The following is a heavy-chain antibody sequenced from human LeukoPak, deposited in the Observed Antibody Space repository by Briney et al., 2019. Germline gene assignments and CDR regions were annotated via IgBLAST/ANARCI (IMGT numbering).Heavy chain of an antibody. J-gene: IGHJ4*02. CDR2: INVYNGNT. D-gene: IGHD2-2*01. CDR1: GYTFTSYG. CDR3: ARGTSVVPAARFDY. Sequence: ASVKVSCKASGYTFTSYGINWVRQAPGQGLEWMGWINVYNGNTNNAQKLQGRVTMTTDTSTSTAYMELRSLRSDDTAVYYCARGTSVVPAARFDYWGQGTLVTVSS. V-gene: IGHV1-18*01.